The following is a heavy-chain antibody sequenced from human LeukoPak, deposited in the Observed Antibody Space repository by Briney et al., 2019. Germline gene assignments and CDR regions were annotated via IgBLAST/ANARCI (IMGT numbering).Heavy chain of an antibody. D-gene: IGHD2-2*01. CDR1: GFTFSSHG. J-gene: IGHJ4*02. CDR2: IWYDGSNK. CDR3: ASEGRYCSSTSCRDYHDTSGLDY. Sequence: GRSLRLSCAASGFTFSSHGMHWVRQAPGKGLEWVAAIWYDGSNKYYADSVKGRFTISRDNSKNTLYLQMNSLRAEDTAVYYCASEGRYCSSTSCRDYHDTSGLDYWGQGTLVTVSS. V-gene: IGHV3-33*01.